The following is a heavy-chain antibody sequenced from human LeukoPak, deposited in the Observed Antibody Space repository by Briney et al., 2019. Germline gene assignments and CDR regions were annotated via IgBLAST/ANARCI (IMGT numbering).Heavy chain of an antibody. CDR1: GFTFSSYS. J-gene: IGHJ4*02. Sequence: PGGSLRLSCAASGFTFSSYSMNWVRQAPGKGLEWVSSISSSSSYIYYADSVNGRFTISRDNAKNSLYLQMNSLRAEDTAVYYCARVPGRDGYNLDDYWGQGTLVTVSS. CDR2: ISSSSSYI. V-gene: IGHV3-21*01. CDR3: ARVPGRDGYNLDDY. D-gene: IGHD5-24*01.